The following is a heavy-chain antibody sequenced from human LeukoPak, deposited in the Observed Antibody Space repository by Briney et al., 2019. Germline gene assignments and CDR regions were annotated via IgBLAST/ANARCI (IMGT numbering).Heavy chain of an antibody. CDR1: EYTFTDDY. CDR2: INPNSGDT. J-gene: IGHJ4*02. Sequence: ASVKVSCTASEYTFTDDYIGWVRQTPRQGLWRVGWINPNSGDTNYAQKFQGRVTMTRNPSITTAYMALARLTSADPALYYVARDAWLVGTTNLYYFDYWGQGTLVTVSS. D-gene: IGHD1-26*01. CDR3: ARDAWLVGTTNLYYFDY. V-gene: IGHV1-2*02.